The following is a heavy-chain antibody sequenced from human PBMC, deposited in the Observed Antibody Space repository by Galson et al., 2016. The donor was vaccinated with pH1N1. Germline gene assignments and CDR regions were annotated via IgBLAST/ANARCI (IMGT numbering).Heavy chain of an antibody. D-gene: IGHD6-19*01. CDR1: GGSISSGSYY. J-gene: IGHJ4*02. V-gene: IGHV4-61*09. Sequence: TLSLTCTVSGGSISSGSYYWSWIRQPAGKGLEWIGYIYTSGRTYYNPSLKSRVTMSVDTSKNQFSLKLTSVTAAATAVYYCARGLAVAGTFYFDSWGQGTLVTVSS. CDR3: ARGLAVAGTFYFDS. CDR2: IYTSGRT.